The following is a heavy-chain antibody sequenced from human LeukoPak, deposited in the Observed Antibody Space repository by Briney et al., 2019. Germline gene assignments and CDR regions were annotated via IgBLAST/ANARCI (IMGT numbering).Heavy chain of an antibody. CDR1: GVTFSNYW. J-gene: IGHJ4*02. CDR3: AGGRGWLIDY. CDR2: IKQDGIET. Sequence: GGSLRLSCAASGVTFSNYWINWVRQAPGKGLEWVANIKQDGIETNYLHSVKGRFTISRDNAKNTAYLQLNSLRAEDTALYYCAGGRGWLIDYWGQGTLVTLSS. V-gene: IGHV3-7*04. D-gene: IGHD6-19*01.